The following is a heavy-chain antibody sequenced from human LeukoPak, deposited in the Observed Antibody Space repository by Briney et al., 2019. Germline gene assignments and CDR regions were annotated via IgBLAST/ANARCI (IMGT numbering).Heavy chain of an antibody. CDR1: GDSIRSYY. CDR3: ARLGALHDAFDV. V-gene: IGHV4-59*12. D-gene: IGHD3-16*01. J-gene: IGHJ3*01. Sequence: SETLSLTCTVSGDSIRSYYWSWLRQPPGKGLEWIGNIHYSGSTKYNPSLKSRVTISIDTSKNQFSLTVTSLTAADTAVYYCARLGALHDAFDVWGQGTLVTVSS. CDR2: IHYSGST.